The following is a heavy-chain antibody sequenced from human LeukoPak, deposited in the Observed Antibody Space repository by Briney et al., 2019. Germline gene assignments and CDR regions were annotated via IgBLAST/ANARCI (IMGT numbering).Heavy chain of an antibody. CDR2: INHSGST. Sequence: SETLSLTCAVYGGSFSGYYWSWIRQPPGKGLEWIGEINHSGSTNYNPSLKSRVTISVDTSKNQFSLKLHSVTAADTAVYYCARGGWFGESTWGLDYWGQGTLATVSS. CDR1: GGSFSGYY. D-gene: IGHD3-10*01. V-gene: IGHV4-34*01. CDR3: ARGGWFGESTWGLDY. J-gene: IGHJ4*02.